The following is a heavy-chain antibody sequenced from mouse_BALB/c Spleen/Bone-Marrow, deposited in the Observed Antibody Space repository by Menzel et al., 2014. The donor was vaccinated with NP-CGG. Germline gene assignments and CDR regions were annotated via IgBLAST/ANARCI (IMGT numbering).Heavy chain of an antibody. Sequence: QVQLKESGPGLVAPSQSLSITCTVSGFSLTGYGVNWVRQPPGKGLEWLGMIWGDGSTDYNSALKSRLSISKDNSKSXVFLKMNSLQTDDTARYYCARTLGHYAMDYWGQGTSVTVSS. J-gene: IGHJ4*01. CDR2: IWGDGST. D-gene: IGHD4-1*01. CDR1: GFSLTGYG. V-gene: IGHV2-6-7*01. CDR3: ARTLGHYAMDY.